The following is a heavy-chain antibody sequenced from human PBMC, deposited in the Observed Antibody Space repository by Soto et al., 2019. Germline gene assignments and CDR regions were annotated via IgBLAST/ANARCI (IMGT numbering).Heavy chain of an antibody. V-gene: IGHV1-18*01. CDR3: ASVPSGSYFDDSNY. D-gene: IGHD1-26*01. Sequence: QVQLLQSGAEVKKPGASVKVSCKASGYNFDKYGILWVRQARGQGLAWIGWVSGYNGNTEYALTLQGRVSMTTDTSTTTAYMELRSLRSDDTAVYYCASVPSGSYFDDSNYWGQGTLVTVSS. CDR1: GYNFDKYG. CDR2: VSGYNGNT. J-gene: IGHJ4*02.